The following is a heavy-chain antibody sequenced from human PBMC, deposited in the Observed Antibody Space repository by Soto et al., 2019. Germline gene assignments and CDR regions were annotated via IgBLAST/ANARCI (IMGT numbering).Heavy chain of an antibody. CDR3: ARTHWVSGTEY. V-gene: IGHV4-4*07. CDR1: GGSMTGYF. J-gene: IGHJ4*02. CDR2: VYNSGNT. Sequence: QVQLQESGPGLVKPSETLSLTCTVSGGSMTGYFWSWIRQPAGKELEWIGHVYNSGNTDYNPSLASRITMAVDTSKRQFSLKVKSVTAADTAVYYCARTHWVSGTEYWGQGILVTVSS. D-gene: IGHD6-19*01.